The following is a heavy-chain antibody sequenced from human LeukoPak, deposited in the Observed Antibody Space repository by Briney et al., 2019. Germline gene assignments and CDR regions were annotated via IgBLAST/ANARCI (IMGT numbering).Heavy chain of an antibody. CDR1: GFTFSSYG. D-gene: IGHD1-26*01. CDR2: ISYDGSNK. Sequence: SGGSLRLSCAASGFTFSSYGMHWVRQAPGKGLEWVAVISYDGSNKYYADSVKGRFTISRDNSKNTLYLQMNSLRAEDTAVYYCAKGGSYSGFDYWGQGTLVTVSS. J-gene: IGHJ4*02. CDR3: AKGGSYSGFDY. V-gene: IGHV3-30*18.